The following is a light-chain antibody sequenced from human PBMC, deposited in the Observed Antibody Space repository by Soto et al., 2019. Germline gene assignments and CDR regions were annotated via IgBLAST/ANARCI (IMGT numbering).Light chain of an antibody. CDR3: QQRSNWPT. Sequence: EIVLTQSPATLSLSPGERATLSCRASQSVSSYLAWYQQKPGQAPRLLIYDASNRATGIPARFSGSGSGTDFTLTIISLEHEEFAVYYCQQRSNWPTFGQGTRLEIK. J-gene: IGKJ5*01. CDR1: QSVSSY. V-gene: IGKV3-11*01. CDR2: DAS.